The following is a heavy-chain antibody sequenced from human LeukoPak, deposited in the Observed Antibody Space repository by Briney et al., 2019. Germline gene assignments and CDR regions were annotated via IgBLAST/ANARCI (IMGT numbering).Heavy chain of an antibody. CDR1: GGSISSSSYY. V-gene: IGHV4-39*07. Sequence: MSSETLSLTCTVSGGSISSSSYYWGWIRQPPGKGLEWIGSIYYSGSTYYNPSLKSRVTISVDTSKNQFSLKLSSVTAADTAVYYCARDRGPMVRGVIIERGYYFDYWGQGTLVTVSS. D-gene: IGHD3-10*01. CDR3: ARDRGPMVRGVIIERGYYFDY. J-gene: IGHJ4*02. CDR2: IYYSGST.